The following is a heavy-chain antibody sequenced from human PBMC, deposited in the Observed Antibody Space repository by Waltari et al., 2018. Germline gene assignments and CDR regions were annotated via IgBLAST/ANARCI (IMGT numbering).Heavy chain of an antibody. CDR3: AKERGMAGSNFDD. J-gene: IGHJ4*02. V-gene: IGHV3-30*18. CDR1: GFTFSSYG. Sequence: QVQLVESGGGVVQPGRSLRLSCAASGFTFSSYGIHWVRQAPGKGLEWVAVIWDDGRHKYEAGSVKCRFTISRDNARNTLYLQMNSLRAEDTAVYHCAKERGMAGSNFDDWGQGTLVTVSS. D-gene: IGHD4-4*01. CDR2: IWDDGRHK.